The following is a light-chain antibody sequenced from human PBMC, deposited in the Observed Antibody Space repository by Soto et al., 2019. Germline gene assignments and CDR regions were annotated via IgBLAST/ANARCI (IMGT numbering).Light chain of an antibody. Sequence: DTQMTQSPCTLSASVGYRVTVTCRASQGLSSWLAWYQQKPEEAPKSLIYAASRLESGVPSRFSGSGSGTDFALTISSLQPEDFATYYCQHYNSYPITFGQGTRLEIK. CDR2: AAS. V-gene: IGKV1D-16*01. CDR1: QGLSSW. J-gene: IGKJ5*01. CDR3: QHYNSYPIT.